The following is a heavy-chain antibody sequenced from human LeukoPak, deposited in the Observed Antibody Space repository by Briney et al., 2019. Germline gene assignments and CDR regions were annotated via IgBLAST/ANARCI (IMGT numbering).Heavy chain of an antibody. CDR2: IYTSGST. J-gene: IGHJ4*02. CDR3: ARGGAYYYDSSGYYYAHQLNY. Sequence: PSETLSLTCTVSGGSISSYYWSWIRQPAGKGLEWIGHIYTSGSTNYNPSLKSRVTMSVDTSKNQFPLKLSSVTAADTAVYYCARGGAYYYDSSGYYYAHQLNYWGQGTLVTVSS. CDR1: GGSISSYY. D-gene: IGHD3-22*01. V-gene: IGHV4-4*07.